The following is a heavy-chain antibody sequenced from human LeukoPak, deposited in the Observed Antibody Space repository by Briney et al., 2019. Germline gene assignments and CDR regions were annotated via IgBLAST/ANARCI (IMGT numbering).Heavy chain of an antibody. D-gene: IGHD3-3*01. CDR1: GYTFTGYY. V-gene: IGHV1-2*06. J-gene: IGHJ6*02. CDR2: INPNSGGT. Sequence: ASVKVSCKASGYTFTGYYMHWVRQAPGQGLEWMGRINPNSGGTNYAQKFQGRVTMTRDTSISTAYMELSRLRSDDTAVYYCARKRPIPGRYYDFWGQEGMDVWGQGTTVTVSS. CDR3: ARKRPIPGRYYDFWGQEGMDV.